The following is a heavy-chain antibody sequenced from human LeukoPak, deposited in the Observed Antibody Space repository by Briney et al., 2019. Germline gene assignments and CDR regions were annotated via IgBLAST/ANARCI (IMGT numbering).Heavy chain of an antibody. D-gene: IGHD6-13*01. CDR1: GGSIRSFS. CDR3: ARTRAALPGGTEWYFDL. J-gene: IGHJ2*01. CDR2: FYLTGST. V-gene: IGHV4-4*09. Sequence: SETLSLTCTVSGGSIRSFSWSWIRQPPGRGLEWVGNFYLTGSTDYNSSLKSRVTLSVDTSRNQFSLKLTSVTAADTAVYYCARTRAALPGGTEWYFDLWGRGTLVSVTS.